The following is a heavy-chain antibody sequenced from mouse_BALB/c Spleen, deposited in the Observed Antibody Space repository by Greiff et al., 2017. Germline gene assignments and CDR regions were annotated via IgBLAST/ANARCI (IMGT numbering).Heavy chain of an antibody. J-gene: IGHJ4*01. D-gene: IGHD2-14*01. Sequence: EVQLVESGGGLVKPGGSLKLSCAASGFTFSSYAMSWVRQSPEKRLEWVAEISSGGSYTYYPDTVTGRFTISRDNAKNTLYLEMSSLKSEDTAMYYCARENRYDAMDYWGQGTSVTVSS. CDR2: ISSGGSYT. CDR1: GFTFSSYA. CDR3: ARENRYDAMDY. V-gene: IGHV5-9-4*01.